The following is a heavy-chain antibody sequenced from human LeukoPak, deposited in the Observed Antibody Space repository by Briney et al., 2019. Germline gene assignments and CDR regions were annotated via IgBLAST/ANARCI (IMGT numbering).Heavy chain of an antibody. Sequence: PGGSLRLSCAASGFTFSSYEMNWVRQAPGKGLDWVSYISSSGSTIYYADSVKGRFTISRDNAKNSLYLQMNSLRAEDKAVYYCARYVDTAMAGDYWGQGTLVTVSS. CDR3: ARYVDTAMAGDY. CDR2: ISSSGSTI. V-gene: IGHV3-48*03. J-gene: IGHJ4*02. CDR1: GFTFSSYE. D-gene: IGHD5-18*01.